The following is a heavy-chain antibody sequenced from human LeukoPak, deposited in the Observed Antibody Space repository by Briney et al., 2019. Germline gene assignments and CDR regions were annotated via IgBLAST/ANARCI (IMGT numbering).Heavy chain of an antibody. CDR1: GGSIRSYY. J-gene: IGHJ4*02. CDR3: ARHGPRGYYDSSGYYSAYFDY. V-gene: IGHV4-4*09. D-gene: IGHD3-22*01. CDR2: IYTSGST. Sequence: SETLSLTCSVPGGSIRSYYWSWIRQPPGKGLEWIGYIYTSGSTNYNPSLKSRVTISVDTSKSQFSLKLTSVTAADTAVYYCARHGPRGYYDSSGYYSAYFDYWVQGALVTVSS.